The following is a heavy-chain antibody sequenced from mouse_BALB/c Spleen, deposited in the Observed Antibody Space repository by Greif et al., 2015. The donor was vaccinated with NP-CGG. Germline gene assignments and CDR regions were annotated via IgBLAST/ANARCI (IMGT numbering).Heavy chain of an antibody. D-gene: IGHD1-1*01. CDR2: ISYSGST. V-gene: IGHV3-2*02. Sequence: EVQLQQSGPGLVKPSQSLSLTCTVTGYSITSDYAWNWIRQFPGNKLELMGYISYSGSTSYNPSLRSRISITRDTSKNQFFLPLHSVTTEDTATYYCAYYGSTYYAKDYWGQGTSVTVSS. J-gene: IGHJ4*01. CDR3: AYYGSTYYAKDY. CDR1: GYSITSDYA.